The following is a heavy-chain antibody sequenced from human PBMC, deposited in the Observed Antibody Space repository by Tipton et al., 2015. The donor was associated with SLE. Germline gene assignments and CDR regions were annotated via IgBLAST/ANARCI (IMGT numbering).Heavy chain of an antibody. J-gene: IGHJ4*02. CDR1: GGSFSGYY. D-gene: IGHD6-19*01. CDR2: INHSGST. Sequence: LRLSCAVYGGSFSGYYWSWIRQPPGKGLEWIGEINHSGSTNYNPSLKSRVTISVDTSKNQFSLKLSSVTAADTAVYYCARGSEYSSGCPEVGWGQGTLVTVSS. CDR3: ARGSEYSSGCPEVG. V-gene: IGHV4-34*01.